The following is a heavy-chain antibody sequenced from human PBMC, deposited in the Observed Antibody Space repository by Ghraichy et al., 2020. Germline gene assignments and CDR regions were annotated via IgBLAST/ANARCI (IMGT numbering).Heavy chain of an antibody. CDR1: GINFGDFA. CDR3: ARYSGWNPSSYFFKS. D-gene: IGHD3-9*01. Sequence: GGSLRPSCAMSGINFGDFAVGWVRQAPGKGLEWVSRIARSGSADYTDSVKGRFTISRDNSKNILYLHMSSLRAEDTATYYCARYSGWNPSSYFFKSWGQGTLVTVSS. J-gene: IGHJ5*02. V-gene: IGHV3-23*01. CDR2: IARSGSA.